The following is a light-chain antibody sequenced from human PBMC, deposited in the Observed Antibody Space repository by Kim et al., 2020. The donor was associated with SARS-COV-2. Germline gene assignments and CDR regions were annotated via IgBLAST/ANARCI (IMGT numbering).Light chain of an antibody. Sequence: DIQMTQSPSSVSASVGDRVTITCRASQDINRHLAWYQQRPGMVPTLLIDGASDLQSGASSRFSGSGSGTDFTLTIWDLQPEDFATYYCQQADDFPWTFGQGTRVEVK. CDR2: GAS. V-gene: IGKV1-12*01. CDR3: QQADDFPWT. CDR1: QDINRH. J-gene: IGKJ1*01.